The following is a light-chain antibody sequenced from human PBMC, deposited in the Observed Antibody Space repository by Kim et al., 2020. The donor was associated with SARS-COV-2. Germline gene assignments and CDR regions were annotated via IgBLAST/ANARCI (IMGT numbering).Light chain of an antibody. J-gene: IGLJ2*01. CDR1: SSDVGGYNF. CDR2: DVS. Sequence: QSVLTQPASVSGSPGQSITISCTGTSSDVGGYNFVSWYQQHPGQVPKLMIYDVSDRPSGVSNRFSGSKSGDTASLTISGLQAEDEADYYCSSYTSANTVVFGGGTQLTVL. V-gene: IGLV2-14*03. CDR3: SSYTSANTVV.